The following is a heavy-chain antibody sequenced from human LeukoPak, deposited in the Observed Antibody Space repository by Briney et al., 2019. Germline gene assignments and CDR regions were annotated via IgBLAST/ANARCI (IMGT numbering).Heavy chain of an antibody. D-gene: IGHD2-21*02. CDR1: GYTFTNYG. CDR2: INTNTGNP. J-gene: IGHJ6*02. V-gene: IGHV7-4-1*02. CDR3: ARSYGAFEGDTYYYYGMDV. Sequence: ASVKVSCKDSGYTFTNYGMGWVRQAPGQGLEWMGWINTNTGNPKSAQGFTERFVFSLDASVSTAYLQISSLKAEDTAVYYCARSYGAFEGDTYYYYGMDVWGQGTTVTVSS.